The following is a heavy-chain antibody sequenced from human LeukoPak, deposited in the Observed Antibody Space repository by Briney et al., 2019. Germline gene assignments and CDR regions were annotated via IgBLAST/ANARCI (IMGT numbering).Heavy chain of an antibody. D-gene: IGHD5-18*01. CDR3: ARRGSVETPMSNWEWWY. J-gene: IGHJ4*02. Sequence: GASVKVSCKASGYTFTGYLMHWVRQAPGQGLEWMGWISTYNGDTNYAQKFQGRVTLTTDTSTSTVYMELRSLRSDDTAVYYCARRGSVETPMSNWEWWYWGQGTLVTVSS. CDR1: GYTFTGYL. V-gene: IGHV1-18*04. CDR2: ISTYNGDT.